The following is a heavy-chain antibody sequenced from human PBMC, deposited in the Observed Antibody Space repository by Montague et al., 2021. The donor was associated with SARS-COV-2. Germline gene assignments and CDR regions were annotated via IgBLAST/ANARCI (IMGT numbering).Heavy chain of an antibody. J-gene: IGHJ6*02. V-gene: IGHV6-1*01. D-gene: IGHD1-1*01. CDR3: TSGREGNYNVMDV. Sequence: CAISGDSVSSNSATWNWVRQSPSRGLEWLGRTYYRSKWYNDYAVSVRGRVTINPDTSKNQFSLRLNSVTPEDTAMYYCTSGREGNYNVMDVWGQGTTVTVSS. CDR1: GDSVSSNSAT. CDR2: TYYRSKWYN.